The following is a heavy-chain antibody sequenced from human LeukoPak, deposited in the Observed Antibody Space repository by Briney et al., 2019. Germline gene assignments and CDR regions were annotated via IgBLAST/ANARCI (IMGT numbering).Heavy chain of an antibody. V-gene: IGHV3-43*01. CDR1: GFTFDDYT. J-gene: IGHJ4*02. CDR2: ISWDGGST. D-gene: IGHD3-10*01. Sequence: GGSLRLSCAASGFTFDDYTMHWVRQAPGKGLEWVSLISWDGGSTYYADSVKGRFTISRDNSKNSLYLQMNSLRTEDTALYYCAKDTYYGSGSYFDYWGQGTLVTVSS. CDR3: AKDTYYGSGSYFDY.